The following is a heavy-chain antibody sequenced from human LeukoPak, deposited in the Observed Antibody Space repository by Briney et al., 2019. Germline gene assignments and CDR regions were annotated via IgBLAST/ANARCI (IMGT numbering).Heavy chain of an antibody. Sequence: GGSLKLSCAASGFTFSGSAMHWVRQASGKGLEWVGRIRSKANSYATAYAASVKGRFTISRDDSKNTAYLQMNSLKTEDTAVYYCNNWNYGYFDLWGRGTLVTVSS. CDR3: NNWNYGYFDL. J-gene: IGHJ2*01. D-gene: IGHD1-1*01. CDR2: IRSKANSYAT. V-gene: IGHV3-73*01. CDR1: GFTFSGSA.